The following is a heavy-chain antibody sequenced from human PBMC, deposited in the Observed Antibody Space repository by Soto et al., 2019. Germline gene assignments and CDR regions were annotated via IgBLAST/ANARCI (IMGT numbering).Heavy chain of an antibody. CDR3: AKISVTDGIEH. CDR1: GLTLGSYA. J-gene: IGHJ4*02. CDR2: ISRNGGTT. D-gene: IGHD6-13*01. Sequence: EVQLLESGGGLIQTGGSLTLSCAASGLTLGSYARTWVRQTPGQGLEWVSSISRNGGTTYYADSVKGRFTISRDNSKNTLFLQMNSLRAEDTAVYYCAKISVTDGIEHWGQGTLVTVSS. V-gene: IGHV3-23*01.